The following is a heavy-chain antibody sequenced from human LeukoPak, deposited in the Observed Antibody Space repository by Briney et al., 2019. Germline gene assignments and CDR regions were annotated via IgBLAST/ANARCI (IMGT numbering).Heavy chain of an antibody. D-gene: IGHD6-13*01. Sequence: PGGSLRLSCAASGFTFSSFAIHWVRQAPGKGLEWVAVIWNDASNKYYADSVRGRFTISRDNSKNTLYLQMNSLRAEDTAVYYCARATEYSSSWFPDALDIWGQGTMVTVSS. CDR1: GFTFSSFA. V-gene: IGHV3-33*01. CDR3: ARATEYSSSWFPDALDI. J-gene: IGHJ3*02. CDR2: IWNDASNK.